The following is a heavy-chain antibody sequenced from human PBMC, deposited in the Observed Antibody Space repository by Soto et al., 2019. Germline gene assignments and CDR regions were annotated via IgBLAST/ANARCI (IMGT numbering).Heavy chain of an antibody. Sequence: PSETLSLTCTVSGGSVSSGSYYWSWIRQPPGEGLEWIGYIYYSGSTNYNPSLKSRVTISVDTSKNQFSLKLSSVTAADTAVYYCARDQASAAAGTGAFDIWGQGTMVTVSS. CDR2: IYYSGST. D-gene: IGHD6-13*01. CDR1: GGSVSSGSYY. CDR3: ARDQASAAAGTGAFDI. J-gene: IGHJ3*02. V-gene: IGHV4-61*01.